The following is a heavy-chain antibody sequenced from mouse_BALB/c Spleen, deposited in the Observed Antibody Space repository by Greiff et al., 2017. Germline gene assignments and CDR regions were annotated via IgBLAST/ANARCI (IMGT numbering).Heavy chain of an antibody. CDR3: ASLRPEVDY. CDR1: GYTFTSYV. Sequence: VQLKESGPELVKPGASVKMSCKASGYTFTSYVMHWVKQKPGQGLEWIGYINPYNDGTKYNEKFKGKATLTSDKSSSTAYMELSSLTSEDSAVYYCASLRPEVDYWGQGTTLTVSS. CDR2: INPYNDGT. V-gene: IGHV1-14*01. J-gene: IGHJ2*01. D-gene: IGHD1-2*01.